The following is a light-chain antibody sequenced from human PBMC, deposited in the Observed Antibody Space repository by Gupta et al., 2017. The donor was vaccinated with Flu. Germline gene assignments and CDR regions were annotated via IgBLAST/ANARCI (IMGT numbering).Light chain of an antibody. CDR2: YDI. CDR1: AFANKY. CDR3: FSADTTTNDWV. V-gene: IGLV3-10*01. J-gene: IGLJ3*02. Sequence: GQTARITCSGDAFANKYSYWYHQNSAQDPRRVMDYDIKRPSGIPDSFSCSTSGTDATSPISGAQVEDEADDYWFSADTTTNDWVFGGGTTLTVL.